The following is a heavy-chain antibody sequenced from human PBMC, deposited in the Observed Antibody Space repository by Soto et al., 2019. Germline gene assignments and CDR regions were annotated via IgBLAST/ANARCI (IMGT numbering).Heavy chain of an antibody. Sequence: EVQLVESGGGLVKPGGSLRLSCAASGFTFSNAWMSWVRQAPGKGLEWVGRIKSKTDGGTTDYAAPVKGRFTISRDDSKNTLYLQMNSLKTEDTAVYYCTTGYWWRDAFDIWGQGTMVTVSS. CDR3: TTGYWWRDAFDI. D-gene: IGHD2-15*01. V-gene: IGHV3-15*01. J-gene: IGHJ3*02. CDR1: GFTFSNAW. CDR2: IKSKTDGGTT.